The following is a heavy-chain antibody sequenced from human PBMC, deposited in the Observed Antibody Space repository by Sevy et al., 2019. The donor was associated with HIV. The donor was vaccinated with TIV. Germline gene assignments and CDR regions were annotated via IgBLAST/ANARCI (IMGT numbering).Heavy chain of an antibody. CDR1: GFTFRTYA. J-gene: IGHJ4*02. CDR2: ISGSTTNT. CDR3: AKPPIGWTREGFDQ. D-gene: IGHD6-19*01. V-gene: IGHV3-23*01. Sequence: GESLKISCAPSGFTFRTYAMSWVRQAPGMGLEWVSSISGSTTNTNYADSVKGRFTISRDNSKNTLYLQMNSLKADDTAIYYCAKPPIGWTREGFDQWGQGTLVTVSS.